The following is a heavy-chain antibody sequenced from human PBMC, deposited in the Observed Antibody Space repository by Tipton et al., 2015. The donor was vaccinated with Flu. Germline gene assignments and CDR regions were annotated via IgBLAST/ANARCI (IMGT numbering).Heavy chain of an antibody. CDR2: IHPSGNI. J-gene: IGHJ4*02. V-gene: IGHV4-34*01. D-gene: IGHD1-1*01. Sequence: GLVKPSETLSLSCTVYGGSFSDDYWSWIRQPPGKGLEWIGEIHPSGNIDYNPSLKSRVTISGDTSKTQFSLRVSSVTAADTAVYYCARGIDHAKTGFWGQRALVTVSS. CDR3: ARGIDHAKTGF. CDR1: GGSFSDDY.